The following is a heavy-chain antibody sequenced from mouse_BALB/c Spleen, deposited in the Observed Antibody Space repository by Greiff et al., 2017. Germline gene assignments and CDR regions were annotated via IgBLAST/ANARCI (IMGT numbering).Heavy chain of an antibody. D-gene: IGHD2-1*01. J-gene: IGHJ4*01. V-gene: IGHV3-2*02. CDR2: ISYSGST. Sequence: VQLKESGPDLVKPSQSLSLTCTVTGYSITSDYAWNWIRQFPGNKLEWMGYISYSGSTSYNPSLKSRISITRDTSKNQFFLQLNSVTTEDTATYYCAREDYYGNCCAMDYWGQGTSVTVSS. CDR1: GYSITSDYA. CDR3: AREDYYGNCCAMDY.